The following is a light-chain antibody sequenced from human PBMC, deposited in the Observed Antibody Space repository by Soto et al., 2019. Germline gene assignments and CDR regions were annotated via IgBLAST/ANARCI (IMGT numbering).Light chain of an antibody. CDR3: QQYRMSPNT. J-gene: IGKJ5*01. CDR2: GAS. Sequence: EIVMTQSPATLSVSPGERATLSCRASQSVSSNLAWYQQKPGQAPRPLIYGASTRATGIPDRFSGSGSGTDFSLTIRGLKPEDFAVYYCQQYRMSPNTFGQGTRLEI. V-gene: IGKV3D-15*02. CDR1: QSVSSN.